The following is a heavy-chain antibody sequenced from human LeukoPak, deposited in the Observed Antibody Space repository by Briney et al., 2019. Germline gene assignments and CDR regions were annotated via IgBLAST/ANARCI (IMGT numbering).Heavy chain of an antibody. J-gene: IGHJ6*03. Sequence: PSETLSLTCTVSGGSISSYYWSWIRQPPGKGLEWIGYIYYSGSTNYIPSLKSRVTISVDTSKNQFSLKLSSVTAADTAVYYCARDQGGNSFDYYYMDVWGKGTTVTVSS. CDR2: IYYSGST. V-gene: IGHV4-59*01. CDR1: GGSISSYY. CDR3: ARDQGGNSFDYYYMDV. D-gene: IGHD4-23*01.